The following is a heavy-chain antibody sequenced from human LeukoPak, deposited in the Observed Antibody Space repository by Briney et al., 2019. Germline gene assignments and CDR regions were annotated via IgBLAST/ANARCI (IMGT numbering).Heavy chain of an antibody. V-gene: IGHV3-74*01. CDR3: ARDRDSSGLYGLN. J-gene: IGHJ4*02. D-gene: IGHD6-19*01. CDR1: GFTFSTCW. CDR2: FNSDGRST. Sequence: GGSLRLSCSSSGFTFSTCWMHWVRQAPGKGLVWVSRFNSDGRSTHYADSVKGRFTISRDNAKNTLYLQMNSLRAEDTAVYYCARDRDSSGLYGLNWGQGTLVTVSS.